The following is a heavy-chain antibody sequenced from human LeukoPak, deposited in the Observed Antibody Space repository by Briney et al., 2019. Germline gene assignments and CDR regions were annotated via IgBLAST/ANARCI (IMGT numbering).Heavy chain of an antibody. CDR2: ISGSGGST. J-gene: IGHJ1*01. CDR1: GFTFSSYA. D-gene: IGHD3-22*01. V-gene: IGHV3-23*01. Sequence: GGSLRPSCAASGFTFSSYAMSWVRQAPGKGLEWVSGISGSGGSTYYADSVKGRFTISRDNSKNTLYLQMNSLRAGDTAVYYCAKAYYYDSSAYYSGRLLYFQHWGQGTLVTVSS. CDR3: AKAYYYDSSAYYSGRLLYFQH.